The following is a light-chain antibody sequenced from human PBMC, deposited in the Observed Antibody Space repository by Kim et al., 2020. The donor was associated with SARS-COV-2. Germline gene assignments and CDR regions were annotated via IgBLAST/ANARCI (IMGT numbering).Light chain of an antibody. V-gene: IGKV1-5*03. J-gene: IGKJ1*01. CDR1: QNVTKL. Sequence: ANVGDSVTITCRASQNVTKLLAWFQQRPGKAPTLLIYTTSSLESGVPTRFSGDGSGTEFTLTINNLQPGDFATYYCQQYNTYPWAFGQGTKVDIK. CDR3: QQYNTYPWA. CDR2: TTS.